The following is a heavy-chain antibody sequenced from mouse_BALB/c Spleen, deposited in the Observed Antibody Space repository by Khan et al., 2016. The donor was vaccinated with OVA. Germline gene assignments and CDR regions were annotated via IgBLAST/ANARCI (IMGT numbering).Heavy chain of an antibody. CDR2: ISYSGDT. Sequence: DVQLQESGPGLVKPSQSLSLTCTVTGNSITSGYAWNWIRQFPGNKLEWMGYISYSGDTSYIPSLKSRISIPRDTSKNQFFLQLNSVTTEDTATYYCARGNYYGYYFDYWGQGTTLTVSS. CDR3: ARGNYYGYYFDY. D-gene: IGHD1-1*01. J-gene: IGHJ2*01. V-gene: IGHV3-2*02. CDR1: GNSITSGYA.